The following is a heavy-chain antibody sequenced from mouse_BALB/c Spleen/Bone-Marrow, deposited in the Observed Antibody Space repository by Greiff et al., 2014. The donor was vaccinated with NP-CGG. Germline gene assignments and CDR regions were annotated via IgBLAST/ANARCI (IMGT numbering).Heavy chain of an antibody. CDR3: ARSSSVYLSMDD. V-gene: IGHV1-4*01. J-gene: IGHJ4*01. CDR1: GYTFTGYT. D-gene: IGHD1-1*01. CDR2: INPTSGYS. Sequence: VQLQQSGAELARPGASVKMSCKASGYTFTGYTIHWVKQRHGQGLEWIGYINPTSGYSNYNQMFKDKATLTADKSSSTAYMHRISLTADDSAFFYCARSSSVYLSMDDWGQGTSVTVSS.